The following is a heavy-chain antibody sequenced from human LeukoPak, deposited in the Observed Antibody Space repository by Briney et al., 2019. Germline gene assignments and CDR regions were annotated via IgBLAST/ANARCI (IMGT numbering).Heavy chain of an antibody. V-gene: IGHV1-46*01. CDR3: ARDHPDSSGWYVGYNWFDP. Sequence: ASVKVSCKASGYTFTSYYMHWVRQAPGQGLEWMGIINPSGGSTSYAQKFQGRVTMTRDTSTSTVYMELSSLRSGDTAVYYCARDHPDSSGWYVGYNWFDPWGQGTLVTVSS. CDR1: GYTFTSYY. J-gene: IGHJ5*02. CDR2: INPSGGST. D-gene: IGHD6-19*01.